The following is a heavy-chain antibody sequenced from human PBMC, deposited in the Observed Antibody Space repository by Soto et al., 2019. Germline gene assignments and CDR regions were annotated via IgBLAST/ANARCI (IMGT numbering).Heavy chain of an antibody. J-gene: IGHJ5*02. D-gene: IGHD2-15*01. CDR2: INPSGGST. CDR3: ARGDRKVVVAAKGFDP. Sequence: ASVTVSCKASGYTFSSYYMHWVRQAPGQGLEWMGIINPSGGSTSYAQKFQGRVTMTRDTSTSTVYMELSSLRSEDTAVYYCARGDRKVVVAAKGFDPWGQGTLVTVSS. V-gene: IGHV1-46*03. CDR1: GYTFSSYY.